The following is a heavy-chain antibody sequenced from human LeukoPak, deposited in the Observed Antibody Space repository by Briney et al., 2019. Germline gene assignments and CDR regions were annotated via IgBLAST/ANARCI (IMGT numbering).Heavy chain of an antibody. D-gene: IGHD2-15*01. CDR2: IYPGDSDT. V-gene: IGHV5-51*01. J-gene: IGHJ4*02. CDR1: GYSFNKYW. Sequence: GESLKISCKGSGYSFNKYWIGWVRQMPGKGLDWMGIIYPGDSDTRYSPSLQGQITISADKNNSTAYLQWSSLKASDTAMYYCVRHQDCSGGSCYPRAPDYWGQGTLVTVSS. CDR3: VRHQDCSGGSCYPRAPDY.